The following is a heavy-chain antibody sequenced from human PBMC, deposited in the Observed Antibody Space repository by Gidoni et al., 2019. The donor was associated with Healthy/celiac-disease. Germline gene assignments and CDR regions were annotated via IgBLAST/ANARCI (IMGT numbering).Heavy chain of an antibody. CDR3: ARAPTRFGELLYFDY. CDR1: GGAISSYY. V-gene: IGHV4-59*01. Sequence: QVQRQESGPGRVKPSETLSLTCTGSGGAISSYYWSCLRQPPGQGLAWIGYIYYSGSPHYNPSLKSRVTISVDTSPHQFSLTLLSVTAADPAVYSCARAPTRFGELLYFDYWGQGPLVTFSS. J-gene: IGHJ4*02. D-gene: IGHD3-10*01. CDR2: IYYSGSP.